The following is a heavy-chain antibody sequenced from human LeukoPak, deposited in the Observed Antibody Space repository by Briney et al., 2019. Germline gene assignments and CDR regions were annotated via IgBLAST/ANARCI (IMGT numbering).Heavy chain of an antibody. D-gene: IGHD6-19*01. Sequence: PGGSLRLSCAASGFTVSSDYMSWVRQAPGKGLEWVSIVYNGDNTQYADSVKGRFIISRDKSKNTLYLQMNSLRAEDTAVYSCATGEQWLAFDYWGQGALVTVSS. CDR3: ATGEQWLAFDY. CDR1: GFTVSSDY. J-gene: IGHJ4*02. V-gene: IGHV3-66*01. CDR2: VYNGDNT.